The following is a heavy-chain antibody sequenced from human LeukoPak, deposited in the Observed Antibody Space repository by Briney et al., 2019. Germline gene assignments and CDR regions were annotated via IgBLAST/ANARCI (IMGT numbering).Heavy chain of an antibody. J-gene: IGHJ4*02. CDR2: IYSGADT. CDR3: ARGFCSGGTCFDY. CDR1: GFTVRSSY. Sequence: GGSLRLSCAASGFTVRSSYMSWVRQAPGKGLEWVSIIYSGADTDYADSVKGRFTISTDNSKNTMYLQMNSLRAEDTAVYYCARGFCSGGTCFDYWGQETLVTVSS. D-gene: IGHD2-15*01. V-gene: IGHV3-53*01.